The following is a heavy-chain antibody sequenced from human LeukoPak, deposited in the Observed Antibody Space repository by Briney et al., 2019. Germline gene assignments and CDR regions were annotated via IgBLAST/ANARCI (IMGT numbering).Heavy chain of an antibody. CDR3: ARRYYSVYDHGAEAYDY. CDR2: IHHSGRT. Sequence: SETLSLTSTVSGYSISSDYYWGWIRQPPGKGLEWIGSIHHSGRTYYNPSLKSRVTISVDTSKNQFSLKLSSVTAADTAVYYCARRYYSVYDHGAEAYDYWGQGTLVTVSS. CDR1: GYSISSDYY. D-gene: IGHD5/OR15-5a*01. V-gene: IGHV4-38-2*02. J-gene: IGHJ4*02.